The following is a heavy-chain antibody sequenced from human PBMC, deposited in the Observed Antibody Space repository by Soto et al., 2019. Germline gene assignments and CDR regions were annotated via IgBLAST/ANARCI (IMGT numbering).Heavy chain of an antibody. J-gene: IGHJ3*02. CDR2: INPSGGST. D-gene: IGHD4-17*01. CDR1: GYTFTSYY. Sequence: QVQLVQSGAEVKKPGASVKVSCKASGYTFTSYYMHWVRQAPGQGLEWMGIINPSGGSTSYAQKFQGRVAMTRDTSTCTVYMELSSLRSEDTVVYYCASSRGYGDYEAAFDIWGQGTMVTVSS. CDR3: ASSRGYGDYEAAFDI. V-gene: IGHV1-46*03.